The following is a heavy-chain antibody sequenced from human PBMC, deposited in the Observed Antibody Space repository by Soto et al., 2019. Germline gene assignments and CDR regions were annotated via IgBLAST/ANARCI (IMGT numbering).Heavy chain of an antibody. Sequence: GGSLRLSCAASGFTFSSYEMNWVRQAPGKGLEWVSYISSSGSTIYYADSVKGRFTISRDNAKNSLYLQMNSLRAEDTAVYYCASGSWYGLGPFDYWGQGTLVTVSS. CDR3: ASGSWYGLGPFDY. CDR1: GFTFSSYE. V-gene: IGHV3-48*03. J-gene: IGHJ4*02. CDR2: ISSSGSTI. D-gene: IGHD6-13*01.